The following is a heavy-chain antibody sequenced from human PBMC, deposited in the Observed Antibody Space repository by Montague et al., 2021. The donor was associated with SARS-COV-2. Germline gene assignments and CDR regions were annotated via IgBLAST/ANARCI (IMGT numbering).Heavy chain of an antibody. V-gene: IGHV4-34*01. J-gene: IGHJ4*02. CDR3: ARRHHDYGGNRPFYFFDY. Sequence: SETLSLTCGVYGGSFSDFYWSWIRQPPGKGLEWITEINHSGSTNXNPSLKSRVTISLDTSNNQFSLNVSSVTAADTAVYYCARRHHDYGGNRPFYFFDYWGQGSLVTVSS. D-gene: IGHD4-23*01. CDR2: INHSGST. CDR1: GGSFSDFY.